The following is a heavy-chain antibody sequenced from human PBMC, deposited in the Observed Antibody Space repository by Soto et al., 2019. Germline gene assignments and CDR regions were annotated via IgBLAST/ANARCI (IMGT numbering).Heavy chain of an antibody. Sequence: GGSLRLSCAASGFTFSSYSMNWVRQDPGKGLEWVSYISSSSSTIYYADSVKGRFTISRDNAKNSLYLQMNSLRAEDTAVYYCARLLRGVIYYYYYMDVWGKGTTVTVSS. CDR3: ARLLRGVIYYYYYMDV. V-gene: IGHV3-48*01. CDR2: ISSSSSTI. J-gene: IGHJ6*03. CDR1: GFTFSSYS. D-gene: IGHD3-10*01.